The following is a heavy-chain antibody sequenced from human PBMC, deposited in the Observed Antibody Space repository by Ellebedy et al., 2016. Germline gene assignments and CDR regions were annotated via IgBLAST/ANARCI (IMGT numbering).Heavy chain of an antibody. D-gene: IGHD2-2*01. J-gene: IGHJ4*02. CDR3: ARADCSSTSCYGEFDY. Sequence: GESLKISXAASGFTLRNYWMNWVRQAPGKGLEWVSYISSSSSTIYYADSVKGRFTISRDNAKNSLYLQMNSLRAEDTAVYYCARADCSSTSCYGEFDYWGQGTLVTVSS. CDR2: ISSSSSTI. V-gene: IGHV3-48*01. CDR1: GFTLRNYW.